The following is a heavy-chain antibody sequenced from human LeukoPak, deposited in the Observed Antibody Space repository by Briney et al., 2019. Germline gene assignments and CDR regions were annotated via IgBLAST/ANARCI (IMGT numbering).Heavy chain of an antibody. Sequence: GGSLRLSCAASGFIFDNYAMHWVRQAPGKGLEWVSLIGGDGGDTYYADSMKGRFTISRDNRKNFLFLQMNSLRTDDTAIYYCAKVAGYSDYWGQGILVTVS. J-gene: IGHJ4*02. CDR3: AKVAGYSDY. CDR1: GFIFDNYA. CDR2: IGGDGGDT. V-gene: IGHV3-43*02.